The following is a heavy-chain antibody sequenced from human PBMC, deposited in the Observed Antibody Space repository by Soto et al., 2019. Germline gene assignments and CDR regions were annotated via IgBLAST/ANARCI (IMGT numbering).Heavy chain of an antibody. D-gene: IGHD2-15*01. Sequence: QVQLQESGPGLVKPSETLSLTCTVSGGSISSYYWSWIRQPPGKGLEWIGYIYYSGSTNYNPSLKSRVTIPVDTSKNQFSLKLSSVTAADTAVYYCAREGSYKNYYYYGMDVWGQGTTVTVSS. CDR2: IYYSGST. J-gene: IGHJ6*02. CDR3: AREGSYKNYYYYGMDV. V-gene: IGHV4-59*01. CDR1: GGSISSYY.